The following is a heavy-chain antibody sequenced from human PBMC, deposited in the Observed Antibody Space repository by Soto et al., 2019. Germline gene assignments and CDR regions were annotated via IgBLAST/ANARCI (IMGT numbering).Heavy chain of an antibody. V-gene: IGHV3-30-3*01. CDR1: GFTFSSYA. Sequence: QVQLVESGGGGVQPGRSLRLSCAASGFTFSSYAMHWVRQAPGKGLEWVAVISYDGSNKYYPDSVKGRFTISRDNSINMLYLQVNSLRAKDTAVYYCARNYYDFWSGYLNYYYSGMDVWGQGTTVTVSS. D-gene: IGHD3-3*01. CDR2: ISYDGSNK. J-gene: IGHJ6*02. CDR3: ARNYYDFWSGYLNYYYSGMDV.